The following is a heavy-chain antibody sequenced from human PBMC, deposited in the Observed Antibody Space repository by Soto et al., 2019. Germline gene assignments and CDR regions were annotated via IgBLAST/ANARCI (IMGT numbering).Heavy chain of an antibody. Sequence: GGSLRLSCAASGFTFSSYWMSWVRQAPGKGLEWVANIKQDGSEKYYVDSVKGRFTISRDNAKNSLYLQMNSLRAEDTAVYYCARVGSGYYVAYFDYWGQGTLVTVSS. CDR2: IKQDGSEK. J-gene: IGHJ4*02. CDR1: GFTFSSYW. V-gene: IGHV3-7*05. CDR3: ARVGSGYYVAYFDY. D-gene: IGHD3-22*01.